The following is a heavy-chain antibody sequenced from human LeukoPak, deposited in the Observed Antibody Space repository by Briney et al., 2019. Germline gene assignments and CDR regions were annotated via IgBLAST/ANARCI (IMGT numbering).Heavy chain of an antibody. CDR2: IYYSGST. CDR1: GGSISSSSYY. CDR3: ARGVVPAASFAFDI. V-gene: IGHV4-39*01. Sequence: TASETLSLTCTVSGGSISSSSYYWGWTRQPPGKGLEWIGSIYYSGSTYYNPSLKSRVTIPVDTSKNQFSLKLSSVTAADTAVYYCARGVVPAASFAFDIWGQGTMVTVSS. D-gene: IGHD2-2*01. J-gene: IGHJ3*02.